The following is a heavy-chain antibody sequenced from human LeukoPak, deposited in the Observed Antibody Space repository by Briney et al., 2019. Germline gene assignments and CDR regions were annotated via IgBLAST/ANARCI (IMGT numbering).Heavy chain of an antibody. D-gene: IGHD3-22*01. CDR1: GFSLRTSGVG. CDR3: AHTAYYYDSSGHADAFDI. V-gene: IGHV2-5*02. CDR2: LYWDDDK. J-gene: IGHJ3*02. Sequence: SGPTLVKPTQTLTLTCTFSGFSLRTSGVGVGWIRQPPGKALEWLALLYWDDDKRYSPSLKSRLTITKDTSKNQVVLTMTNMDPVDTATYYCAHTAYYYDSSGHADAFDIWGQGTMATVSS.